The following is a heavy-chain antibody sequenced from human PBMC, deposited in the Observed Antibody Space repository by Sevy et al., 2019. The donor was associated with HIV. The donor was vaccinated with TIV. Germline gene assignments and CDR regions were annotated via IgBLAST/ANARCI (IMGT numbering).Heavy chain of an antibody. D-gene: IGHD6-6*01. Sequence: SETLSLTCTVSGGSISSSSYYWGWIRQPPGKGLEWIGSIYYSGRTYYNPSLKSRVTISVDKSKNQFSLKLSSVTAADTSVYYCARQKKYSSSSFDYWGQGTLVTVSS. CDR3: ARQKKYSSSSFDY. J-gene: IGHJ4*02. CDR1: GGSISSSSYY. CDR2: IYYSGRT. V-gene: IGHV4-39*01.